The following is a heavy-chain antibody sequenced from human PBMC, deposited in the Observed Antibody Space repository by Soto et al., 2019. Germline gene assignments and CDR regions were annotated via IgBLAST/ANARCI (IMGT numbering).Heavy chain of an antibody. D-gene: IGHD1-20*01. CDR2: IIPIFGTA. J-gene: IGHJ6*02. V-gene: IGHV1-69*13. CDR1: GGTFSSYA. Sequence: GASVKVSCKASGGTFSSYAISWVRQAPGQGLEWMGGIIPIFGTANYAQKFQGRVTITADESTGTAYMELSSLRSEDTAVYYCARDPKSGAEYNWNPGYYYYGMDVWGQGTTVTVSS. CDR3: ARDPKSGAEYNWNPGYYYYGMDV.